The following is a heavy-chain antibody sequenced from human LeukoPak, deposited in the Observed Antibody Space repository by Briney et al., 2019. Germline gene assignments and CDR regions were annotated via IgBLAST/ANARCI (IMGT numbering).Heavy chain of an antibody. D-gene: IGHD1-26*01. CDR1: GGSISSSSYY. CDR3: ARMSGSYYGYYFDY. V-gene: IGHV4-39*01. CDR2: IYYSGST. J-gene: IGHJ4*02. Sequence: SETLSLTCTVSGGSISSSSYYWGWIRQPPGKGLEWIGSIYYSGSTYYNPSLKSRVTICVDTSKNQFSLKLSSVTAADTAVYYCARMSGSYYGYYFDYWGQGTLVTVSS.